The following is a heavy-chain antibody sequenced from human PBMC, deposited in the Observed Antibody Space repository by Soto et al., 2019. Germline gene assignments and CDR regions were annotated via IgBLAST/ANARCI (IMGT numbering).Heavy chain of an antibody. CDR2: IYYSGST. CDR1: GGSISSYY. CDR3: ARFSGGDGYNHGFDY. D-gene: IGHD2-21*01. V-gene: IGHV4-59*01. J-gene: IGHJ4*02. Sequence: PSETLSLTCTVSGGSISSYYWSWIRQPPGKGLERIGYIYYSGSTNYNPSLKSRVTISVDTSKNQFSLKLSSVTAADTAVYYCARFSGGDGYNHGFDYWGQGTLVTVSS.